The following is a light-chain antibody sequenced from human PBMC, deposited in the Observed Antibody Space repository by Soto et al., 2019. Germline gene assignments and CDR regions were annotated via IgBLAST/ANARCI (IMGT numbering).Light chain of an antibody. CDR1: SSDIGGHNY. J-gene: IGLJ2*01. V-gene: IGLV2-8*01. CDR2: EVI. Sequence: QSALTQPPSASGSPGQSVIISCTVTSSDIGGHNYVSWYQQHPGKAPKLLIYEVIQRPSGVPDRFAGSKSGNTASLTVSGLQAEEEADYYCTSYAGSENVIFGGGTKLTVL. CDR3: TSYAGSENVI.